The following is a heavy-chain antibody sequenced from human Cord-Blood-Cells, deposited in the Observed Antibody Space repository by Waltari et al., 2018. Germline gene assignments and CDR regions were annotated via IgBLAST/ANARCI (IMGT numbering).Heavy chain of an antibody. CDR3: ARLGHCSSTSCSDY. CDR2: INHSGST. Sequence: QVQLQQWGAGLLKPSETLSLTCAVYGGSFSGYYWSWIRQPPGKGLEWIGEINHSGSTNYNPSVKSRFTISVDTSNNQFSLKLSSVTAADTAVYYCARLGHCSSTSCSDYWGQGTLVTVSS. J-gene: IGHJ4*02. D-gene: IGHD2-2*01. V-gene: IGHV4-34*01. CDR1: GGSFSGYY.